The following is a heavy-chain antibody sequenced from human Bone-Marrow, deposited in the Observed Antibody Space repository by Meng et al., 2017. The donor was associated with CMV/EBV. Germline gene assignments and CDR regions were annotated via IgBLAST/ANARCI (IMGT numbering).Heavy chain of an antibody. CDR3: ARLLPDPQWELVIDAFEI. CDR2: IRYDEKTK. Sequence: GGSLRLSCATSGLNFKIYGMHWVRQLPGKGLEWVAFIRYDEKTKYYADSVKGRFTISRDNAKNSLYLQMNSLRAEDTAVYYCARLLPDPQWELVIDAFEIWGQGTMVTVSS. V-gene: IGHV3-30*02. D-gene: IGHD1-26*01. J-gene: IGHJ3*02. CDR1: GLNFKIYG.